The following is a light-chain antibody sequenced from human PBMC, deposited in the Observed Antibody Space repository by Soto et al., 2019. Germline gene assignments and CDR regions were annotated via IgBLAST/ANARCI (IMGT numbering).Light chain of an antibody. Sequence: EIVLTQSPGTLSLSPGERATLSCRASQSVIYLAWYQQKPGQAPRLLFYGASNRATGIPGRFSGSGSGPDFTLTISRMEPEDSAVYYCHQYGIVPWTFGQGTKVEIK. CDR2: GAS. J-gene: IGKJ1*01. CDR1: QSVIY. CDR3: HQYGIVPWT. V-gene: IGKV3-20*01.